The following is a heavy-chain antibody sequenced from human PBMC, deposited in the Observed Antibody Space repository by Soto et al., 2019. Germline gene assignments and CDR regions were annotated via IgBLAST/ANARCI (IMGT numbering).Heavy chain of an antibody. CDR3: AKDRVEYSSSSGPSAVYYYYGMDV. CDR2: ISGSGGST. CDR1: GFTFSSYA. V-gene: IGHV3-23*01. D-gene: IGHD6-6*01. J-gene: IGHJ6*04. Sequence: RLSCAASGFTFSSYAMSWVRQAPGKGLEWVSAISGSGGSTYYADSVKGRFTISRDNSKNTLYLQMNSLRAKDTAVYYCAKDRVEYSSSSGPSAVYYYYGMDVWGKGTTVTVS.